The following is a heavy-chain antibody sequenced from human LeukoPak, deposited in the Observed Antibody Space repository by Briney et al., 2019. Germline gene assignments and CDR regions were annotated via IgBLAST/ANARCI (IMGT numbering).Heavy chain of an antibody. D-gene: IGHD5-18*01. CDR2: TRNKVNNYTT. CDR1: GFTFSSYE. Sequence: GGSLRLSCAASGFTFSSYEMNWVRQAPGKGLEWVDRTRNKVNNYTTEYAASVKGRFTISRDDSKSSLYLQMNSLKTEDTAVYYCARVFRGYNYNGVDYWGQGTLVTVSS. J-gene: IGHJ4*02. V-gene: IGHV3-72*01. CDR3: ARVFRGYNYNGVDY.